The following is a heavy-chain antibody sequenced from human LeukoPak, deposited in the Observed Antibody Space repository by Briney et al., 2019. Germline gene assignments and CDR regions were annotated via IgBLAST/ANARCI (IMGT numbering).Heavy chain of an antibody. V-gene: IGHV3-74*01. CDR3: VPKGTEGY. CDR1: GFTFSSNW. J-gene: IGHJ4*02. CDR2: INEDGSTT. Sequence: GGSLRLSCAASGFTFSSNWMHWVRQAPGKGLVWVSRINEDGSTTNYADSVKGRSTIFRDNAKNTLYLQMNSLRAEDTAVYYCVPKGTEGYWGQGTLVTVSS.